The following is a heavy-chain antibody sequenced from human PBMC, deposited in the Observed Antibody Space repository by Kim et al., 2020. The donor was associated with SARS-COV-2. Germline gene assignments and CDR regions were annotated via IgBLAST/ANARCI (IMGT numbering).Heavy chain of an antibody. V-gene: IGHV1-69*13. CDR3: ARANDRDRALKTSYYYSGMDV. Sequence: SVKVSCKASGGTFSSYAISWVRQAPGQGLEWMGGIIPIFGTANYAQKFQGRVQITADESTSTAYMELSSLRSEDTAVYYCARANDRDRALKTSYYYSGMDVWGQGTTFSVSS. CDR1: GGTFSSYA. J-gene: IGHJ6*02. CDR2: IIPIFGTA. D-gene: IGHD2-2*01.